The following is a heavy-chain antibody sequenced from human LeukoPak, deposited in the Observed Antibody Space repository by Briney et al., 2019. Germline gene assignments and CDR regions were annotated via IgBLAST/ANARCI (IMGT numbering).Heavy chain of an antibody. J-gene: IGHJ6*02. Sequence: GGSLRLSCAASGFTFSSYSMNWVRQAPGKGLEWVSSISSSSTYTYYADSVKGRFTISRDNSKNTLYLQMNSLRAEDTAVYYCARGYSSGWPEDYYYGMDVWGQGTTVTVSS. V-gene: IGHV3-21*01. CDR1: GFTFSSYS. CDR3: ARGYSSGWPEDYYYGMDV. D-gene: IGHD6-19*01. CDR2: ISSSSTYT.